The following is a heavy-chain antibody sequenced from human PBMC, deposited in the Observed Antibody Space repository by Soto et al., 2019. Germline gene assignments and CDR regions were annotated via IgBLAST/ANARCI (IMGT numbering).Heavy chain of an antibody. CDR1: GGSISSGDYY. V-gene: IGHV4-30-4*01. D-gene: IGHD3-3*01. CDR2: IYYSGRT. J-gene: IGHJ2*01. Sequence: QVQLQESGPGLVKPSQTLSLTCTVPGGSISSGDYYWSWIRQPPGKGLEWIGYIYYSGRTNYNPSLSSRVTISVDTSKNQFSLNLSSVTAADTAVYYCARIVESDYTIDFDLWGRDTLVTVSS. CDR3: ARIVESDYTIDFDL.